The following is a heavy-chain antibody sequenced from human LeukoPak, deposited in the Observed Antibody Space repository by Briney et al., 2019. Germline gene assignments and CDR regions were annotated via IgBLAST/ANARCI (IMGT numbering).Heavy chain of an antibody. Sequence: SETLSLTCTVSGGSISSYYWSWIRQPPGKGLEWIGYIYYSGSTNYNPPHKSRVTISVDTSKNQFSLKLSSVTAADTAVYYCASSGYCSGGRCYGMDVWGQGTTVTVSS. J-gene: IGHJ6*02. CDR1: GGSISSYY. CDR3: ASSGYCSGGRCYGMDV. D-gene: IGHD2-15*01. V-gene: IGHV4-59*08. CDR2: IYYSGST.